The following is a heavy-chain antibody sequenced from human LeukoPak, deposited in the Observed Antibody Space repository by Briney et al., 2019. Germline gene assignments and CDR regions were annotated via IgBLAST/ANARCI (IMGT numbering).Heavy chain of an antibody. D-gene: IGHD2-15*01. CDR2: INHSGST. V-gene: IGHV4-34*01. CDR1: GGSFSGHY. J-gene: IGHJ4*02. CDR3: ARTHCSGGSCYNATFDY. Sequence: PSETLSLTCAVYGGSFSGHYWSWIRQPPGKGLEWIWEINHSGSTNYNPSLKSRVTISVDTSKNQFSLKLSSVTAADTAVYYCARTHCSGGSCYNATFDYWGQGTLVTVSS.